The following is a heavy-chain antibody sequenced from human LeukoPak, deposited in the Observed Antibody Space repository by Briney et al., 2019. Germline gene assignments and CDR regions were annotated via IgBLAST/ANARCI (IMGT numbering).Heavy chain of an antibody. Sequence: GGSLRLSCAASGFTFSAYWMTWVRQAPGKGLEWVGSINEYGSKKSNVDSVKGRFTISRDNAQKALYREMNSLRAEDTAVYYCARAVTSTEGYWGQGTLVSVSS. CDR1: GFTFSAYW. CDR2: INEYGSKK. CDR3: ARAVTSTEGY. J-gene: IGHJ4*02. V-gene: IGHV3-7*03.